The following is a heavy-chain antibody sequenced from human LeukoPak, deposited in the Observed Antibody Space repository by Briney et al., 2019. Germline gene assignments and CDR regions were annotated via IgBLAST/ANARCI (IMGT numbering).Heavy chain of an antibody. CDR3: AREARGYYGSGTYDY. J-gene: IGHJ4*02. D-gene: IGHD3-10*01. Sequence: GGSLRLSCAASGFLFSDYYMTWIRQAPGKGLEWISYITTNGASTYYATSVKGRFTISRDNAQNSLFLQMNSLRVEDTAIYYCAREARGYYGSGTYDYWGQGTLVTVSS. V-gene: IGHV3-11*01. CDR1: GFLFSDYY. CDR2: ITTNGAST.